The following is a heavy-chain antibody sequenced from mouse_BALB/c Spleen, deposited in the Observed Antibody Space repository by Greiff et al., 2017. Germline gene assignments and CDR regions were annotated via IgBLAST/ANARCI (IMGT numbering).Heavy chain of an antibody. CDR2: IDPETGGT. CDR1: GYTFTDYE. Sequence: QVQLKQSGAELVRPGASVTLSCKASGYTFTDYEMHWVKQTPVHGLEWIGAIDPETGGTAYNQKFKGKATLTADKSSSTAYMELRSLTSEDSAVYYCTRKKYGNWENFYWGQGTLVTVSA. J-gene: IGHJ3*01. V-gene: IGHV1-15*01. D-gene: IGHD2-10*02. CDR3: TRKKYGNWENFY.